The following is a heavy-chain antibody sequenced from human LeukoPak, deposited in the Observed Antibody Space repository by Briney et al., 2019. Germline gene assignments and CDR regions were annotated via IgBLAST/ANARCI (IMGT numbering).Heavy chain of an antibody. V-gene: IGHV3-23*01. D-gene: IGHD6-19*01. CDR2: ISGSSGST. CDR3: AKGVSSGWYGDIDY. Sequence: GGSLRLSCAASGFTFNSYAMSWVRQAPGKGLEWVSAISGSSGSTSSADSLKGRLIISRDNSKNTLYLQMTSLRAEDTAVYYCAKGVSSGWYGDIDYWGQGTLVTVSS. CDR1: GFTFNSYA. J-gene: IGHJ4*02.